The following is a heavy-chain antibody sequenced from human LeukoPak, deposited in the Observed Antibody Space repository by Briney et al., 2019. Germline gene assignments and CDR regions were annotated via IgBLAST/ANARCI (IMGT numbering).Heavy chain of an antibody. CDR3: ASGYCSSTSCYNYGMDV. CDR1: GGTFSSYT. V-gene: IGHV1-69*02. J-gene: IGHJ6*02. Sequence: ASVKVSCKASGGTFSSYTISWVRQAPGQGLEWMGRIIPILGIANYAQKFQGRDTITADKSTSTAYMELSSLRSEDTAVYYCASGYCSSTSCYNYGMDVWGQGTTVTVSS. CDR2: IIPILGIA. D-gene: IGHD2-2*02.